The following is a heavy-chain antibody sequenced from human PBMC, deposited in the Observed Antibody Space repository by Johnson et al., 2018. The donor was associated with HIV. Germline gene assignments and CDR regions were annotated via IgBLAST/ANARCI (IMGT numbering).Heavy chain of an antibody. Sequence: QVQLVESGGGVVQPGRSLRLSCAASGFTFSSYPMHWVRQAPGKGLEWVAFISYDGNSKYFADSVKGRFTISRDNSKNSLYLQMNSLRAEDTALYYCARVMTAAGFDSFDIWGQGTMVTVSS. V-gene: IGHV3-30*04. CDR3: ARVMTAAGFDSFDI. J-gene: IGHJ3*02. CDR2: ISYDGNSK. CDR1: GFTFSSYP. D-gene: IGHD6-13*01.